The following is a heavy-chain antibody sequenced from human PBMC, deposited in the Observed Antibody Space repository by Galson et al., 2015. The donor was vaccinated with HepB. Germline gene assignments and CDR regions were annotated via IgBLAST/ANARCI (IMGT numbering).Heavy chain of an antibody. D-gene: IGHD3-10*01. J-gene: IGHJ5*02. CDR1: GFTFSSYG. V-gene: IGHV3-23*01. Sequence: SLRLSCAASGFTFSSYGMSWVRQAPGKGLEWVSGISSSGGSTHYADSVKGRFTIPRDNSKNTLSLQMNSLRAEDTAIYYCAKGSYVVWFDPWGQGTLVTVSS. CDR2: ISSSGGST. CDR3: AKGSYVVWFDP.